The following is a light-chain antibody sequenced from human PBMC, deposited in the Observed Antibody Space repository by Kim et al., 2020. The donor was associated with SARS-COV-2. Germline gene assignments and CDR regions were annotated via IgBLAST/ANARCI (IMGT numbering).Light chain of an antibody. CDR2: QDS. CDR3: QAWDSSTVV. J-gene: IGLJ2*01. CDR1: KLGDKY. Sequence: SYELTQPPSVSVSPGQTASITCSGDKLGDKYACWYQQKPGQSPVLVIYQDSKRHSGIHERFSGSNSGNTATLTISGTQAMDEADYYCQAWDSSTVVFGGG. V-gene: IGLV3-1*01.